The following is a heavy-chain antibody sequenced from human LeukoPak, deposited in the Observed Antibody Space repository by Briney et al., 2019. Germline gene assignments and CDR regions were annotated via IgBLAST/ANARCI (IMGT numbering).Heavy chain of an antibody. Sequence: PGGSLRLSCTASGFTFGDYAMSWVRQAPGKGLEWVAFVRYDGNTKYYADSVKGRFTISRDNSKNTLYLQMNSLRAEDTAVYYCANFEPGIAATDYVWGKGTTVTISS. V-gene: IGHV3-30*02. CDR1: GFTFGDYA. CDR2: VRYDGNTK. CDR3: ANFEPGIAATDYV. J-gene: IGHJ6*04. D-gene: IGHD6-13*01.